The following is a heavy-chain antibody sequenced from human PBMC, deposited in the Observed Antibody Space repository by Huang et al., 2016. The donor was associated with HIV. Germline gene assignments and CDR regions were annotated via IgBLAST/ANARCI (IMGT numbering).Heavy chain of an antibody. Sequence: QVQLKQWGAGLLKPSETLSLTCAVYGGAFRGSSWTWIRPFPAKGLEWIGDINHNGKISYNPSLIALVTISTDTSKIHFSLHLTSVTAADTALYYCARGFNYYASDNLGVYYFDSWGLGTLVTVSP. CDR3: ARGFNYYASDNLGVYYFDS. V-gene: IGHV4-34*02. J-gene: IGHJ4*02. CDR2: INHNGKI. CDR1: GGAFRGSS. D-gene: IGHD3-10*01.